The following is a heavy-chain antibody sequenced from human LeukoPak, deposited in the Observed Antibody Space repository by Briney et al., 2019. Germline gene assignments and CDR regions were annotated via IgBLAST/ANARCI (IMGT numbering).Heavy chain of an antibody. CDR2: ISSSSSYI. Sequence: GGSLRLSCAASGFTFSSYSMNWVRQAPGKGLEWVSSISSSSSYIYYADSVKGRFTISRDNAKNSLYLQMNSLRAEDTAVYYCARDQFKDYEDEGFDYWGQGTLVTVSS. V-gene: IGHV3-21*01. J-gene: IGHJ4*02. CDR3: ARDQFKDYEDEGFDY. CDR1: GFTFSSYS. D-gene: IGHD4-17*01.